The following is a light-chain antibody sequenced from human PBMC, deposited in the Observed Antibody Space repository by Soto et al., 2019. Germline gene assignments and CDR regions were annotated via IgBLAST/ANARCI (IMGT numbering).Light chain of an antibody. V-gene: IGKV3-20*01. CDR3: QHSQSGHPIT. Sequence: EIVWTQSPGTLSLSPGERATLSCRASQSVSSSYLAWYQQKPGQAPRLLIYGASSRATGIPDRFSGSGSGTDFTLTISRLEPEDFALYYCQHSQSGHPITFGQGTRLDIK. CDR1: QSVSSSY. CDR2: GAS. J-gene: IGKJ5*01.